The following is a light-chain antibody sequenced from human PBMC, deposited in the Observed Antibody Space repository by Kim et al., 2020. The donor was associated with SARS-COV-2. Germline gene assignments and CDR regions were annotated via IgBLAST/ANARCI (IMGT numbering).Light chain of an antibody. V-gene: IGKV1-27*01. CDR1: QDISNY. J-gene: IGKJ4*01. CDR2: GAC. CDR3: QRYNSVPLT. Sequence: SASGGDRVTISGRASQDISNYLAWYQQKPRKVPILLVYGACGLQSGVPSRFSGSGSGKDFTLTISSLQPDDVASYYCQRYNSVPLTFGGGTKLEF.